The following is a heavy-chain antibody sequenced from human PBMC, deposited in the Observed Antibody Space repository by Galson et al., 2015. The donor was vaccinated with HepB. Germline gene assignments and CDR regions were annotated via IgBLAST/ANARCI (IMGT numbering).Heavy chain of an antibody. V-gene: IGHV3-23*01. J-gene: IGHJ4*02. CDR2: ITPSGDNT. Sequence: SLRLSCAASGFTFSYYAMSWVRQAPGKGLEWVSAITPSGDNTYSADSLKGRSTISRDNSQNTLFWQMNSLRVDDTAMYFCAKVFPEKTDGWYRQALYYFDSWGQGTRVTVSS. CDR3: AKVFPEKTDGWYRQALYYFDS. D-gene: IGHD6-19*01. CDR1: GFTFSYYA.